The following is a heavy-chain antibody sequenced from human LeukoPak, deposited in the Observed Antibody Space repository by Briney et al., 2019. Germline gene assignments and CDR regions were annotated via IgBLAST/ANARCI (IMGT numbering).Heavy chain of an antibody. D-gene: IGHD6-19*01. CDR2: INHSGST. CDR3: AGSIAVTGSPYYYYGMDV. CDR1: GGSFSGYY. J-gene: IGHJ6*02. V-gene: IGHV4-34*01. Sequence: SETLSLTCAVYGGSFSGYYWSWIRQPPGKGLEWIGEINHSGSTNYNPSLKSRVTISVDTSKNQFSLKLSPVTAADTAVYYCAGSIAVTGSPYYYYGMDVWGQGTTVTVSS.